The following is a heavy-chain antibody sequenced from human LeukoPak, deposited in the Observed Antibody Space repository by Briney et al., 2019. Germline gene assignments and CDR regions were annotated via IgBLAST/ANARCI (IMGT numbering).Heavy chain of an antibody. D-gene: IGHD3-22*01. CDR1: GSSINTNSY. Sequence: SETLSLTCSVSGSSINTNSYWAWIRQTPGTGLEWIGSSHHGGNTYYHPSLKSRVTISIDMSKNQFSLELYSVTAADAAVYYCARWLGKGFDMWGQGTLVTVSS. V-gene: IGHV4-38-2*01. CDR2: SHHGGNT. J-gene: IGHJ4*02. CDR3: ARWLGKGFDM.